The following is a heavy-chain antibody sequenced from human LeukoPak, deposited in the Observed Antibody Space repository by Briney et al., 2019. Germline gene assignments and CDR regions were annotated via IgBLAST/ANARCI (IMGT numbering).Heavy chain of an antibody. CDR3: ARGRGAARFVTIEFDY. CDR2: INHRGST. J-gene: IGHJ4*02. Sequence: SETLSLTCAVYGGSFSGYHWSWIRQPPGKGLEWIGEINHRGSTNYNPSLKSRVTMSVDTSKNQFSLKLSSVTAADTAVYYCARGRGAARFVTIEFDYWGLEALVTVSS. CDR1: GGSFSGYH. D-gene: IGHD6-6*01. V-gene: IGHV4-34*01.